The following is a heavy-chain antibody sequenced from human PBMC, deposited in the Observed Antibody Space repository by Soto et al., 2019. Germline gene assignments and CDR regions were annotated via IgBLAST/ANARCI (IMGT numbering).Heavy chain of an antibody. V-gene: IGHV3-23*01. CDR1: GFTFSTYA. CDR3: VRGVRLHFDL. CDR2: ISGSGNKT. J-gene: IGHJ4*02. Sequence: GGSLRLSCGVSGFTFSTYAMSWVRQAPGKGLEWVSAISGSGNKTFYADSVKGRFTISRDSSKNTLHLHMSSLRVEDTAVYYCVRGVRLHFDLWGQGTLVTVSS.